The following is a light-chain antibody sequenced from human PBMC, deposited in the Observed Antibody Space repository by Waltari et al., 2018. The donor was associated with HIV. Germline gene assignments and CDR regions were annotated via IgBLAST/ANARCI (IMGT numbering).Light chain of an antibody. Sequence: EIVLTHPPATLSLSQGVIAPLSCRASQSVGSYLGWYQQKPGQAPRLLIYDASNRATVIPARFSGSGSGTDFTLTISSLEPEDFAVYYCQQRSDWPPTFGQGTKVEIK. J-gene: IGKJ1*01. V-gene: IGKV3-11*01. CDR1: QSVGSY. CDR2: DAS. CDR3: QQRSDWPPT.